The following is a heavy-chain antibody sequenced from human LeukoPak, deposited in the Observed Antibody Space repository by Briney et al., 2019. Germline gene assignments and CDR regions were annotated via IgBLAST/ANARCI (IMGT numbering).Heavy chain of an antibody. CDR1: GFTFSSYY. Sequence: GGSLRLSCAASGFTFSSYYMSWVRQAPGKGLEWVANIKQDGSEKYYMDSVKGRFTISRDNAKNSLYLQMNSLSGEDTAVYYCARGVGTAAAVDYGGQATVVTVSS. D-gene: IGHD2-2*01. V-gene: IGHV3-7*01. CDR2: IKQDGSEK. J-gene: IGHJ4*02. CDR3: ARGVGTAAAVDY.